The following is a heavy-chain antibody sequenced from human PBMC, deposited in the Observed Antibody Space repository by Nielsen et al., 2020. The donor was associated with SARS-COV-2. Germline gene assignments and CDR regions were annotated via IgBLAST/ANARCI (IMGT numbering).Heavy chain of an antibody. D-gene: IGHD3-9*01. J-gene: IGHJ4*02. CDR2: MYYSGST. CDR3: ARGTDLLKGHFVSLDF. V-gene: IGHV4-39*07. Sequence: GSLRLSCTVSGGSISSSNYYWGWIRQPPGKGLEWIGSMYYSGSTYYDPSLKSRVTMSVGTSKKQFSLKLSSVTAADTAVYYCARGTDLLKGHFVSLDFWGPGSLVTVSS. CDR1: GGSISSSNYY.